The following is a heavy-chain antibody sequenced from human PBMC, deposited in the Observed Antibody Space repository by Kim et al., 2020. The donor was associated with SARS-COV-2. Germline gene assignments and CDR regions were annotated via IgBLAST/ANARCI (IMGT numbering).Heavy chain of an antibody. D-gene: IGHD3-22*01. Sequence: GGSLRLSCAASGFTFSSYAMHWVRQAPGKGLEWVAVITYDGSNKYYADSVKGRFTISRDNSKNTLYLQMNSLRAEDTAVYYCARDREIGIYDYYDSSGYYFRSWYFDLWGRGTLVTVSS. CDR2: ITYDGSNK. V-gene: IGHV3-30*04. CDR3: ARDREIGIYDYYDSSGYYFRSWYFDL. J-gene: IGHJ2*01. CDR1: GFTFSSYA.